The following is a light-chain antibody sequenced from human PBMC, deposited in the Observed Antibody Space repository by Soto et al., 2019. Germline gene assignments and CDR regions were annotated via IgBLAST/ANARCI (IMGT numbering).Light chain of an antibody. CDR1: QDVSSN. V-gene: IGKV3-15*01. CDR3: QQYIRWPLT. CDR2: GAS. J-gene: IGKJ4*01. Sequence: EMVVTQSPATLSVSPGERATLSCRASQDVSSNLAWYQQKPGQAPSRLIYGASTRATGTQARFSGSGSGTEFTLTISSLQSEDYAVYFCQQYIRWPLTFGGGTKVEI.